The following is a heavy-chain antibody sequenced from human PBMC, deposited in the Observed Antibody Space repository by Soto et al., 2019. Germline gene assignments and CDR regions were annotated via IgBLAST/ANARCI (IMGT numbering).Heavy chain of an antibody. CDR3: AKDRLDYVWGRADY. CDR1: GFTFSSYG. V-gene: IGHV3-30*18. J-gene: IGHJ4*02. CDR2: ISYDGSNK. D-gene: IGHD3-16*01. Sequence: GGSLRLSCAASGFTFSSYGMHWVRQAPGKGLEWVAVISYDGSNKYYADSVKGRFTISRDNSKNTLYLQMNSLRAEDTAVYYCAKDRLDYVWGRADYWGQGTLVTVSS.